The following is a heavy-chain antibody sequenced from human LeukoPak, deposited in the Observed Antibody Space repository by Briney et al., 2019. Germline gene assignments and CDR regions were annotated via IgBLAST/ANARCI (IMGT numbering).Heavy chain of an antibody. CDR2: IHPNTGGT. V-gene: IGHV1-2*02. CDR3: ARGGPASSSSLSPYYYCYYYMDV. D-gene: IGHD6-6*01. Sequence: ASVKVSCKASGYTFTRHHIHWVRQAPGPALEWMGWIHPNTGGTKYAQKLQGRVTMTRDTSISTAYMELSRLRSDDTAVYYCARGGPASSSSLSPYYYCYYYMDVWGKGTTVTVSS. CDR1: GYTFTRHH. J-gene: IGHJ6*03.